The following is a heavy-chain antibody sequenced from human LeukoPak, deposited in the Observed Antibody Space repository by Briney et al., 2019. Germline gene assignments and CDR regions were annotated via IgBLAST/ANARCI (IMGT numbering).Heavy chain of an antibody. J-gene: IGHJ3*02. CDR2: MDQDGTEK. CDR3: ARDRGYSTFDI. Sequence: GGSLRLSCAASGFTFSSYWMSWVRQAPGKGLEWVANMDQDGTEKNYVASVKGRFTISRDNAKNLLYVQMNSLRAEDTAVYYCARDRGYSTFDIWGQGTIVTVSS. D-gene: IGHD5-18*01. CDR1: GFTFSSYW. V-gene: IGHV3-7*03.